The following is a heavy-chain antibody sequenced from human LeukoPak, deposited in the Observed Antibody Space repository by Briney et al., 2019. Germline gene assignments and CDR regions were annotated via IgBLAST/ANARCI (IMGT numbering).Heavy chain of an antibody. V-gene: IGHV1-2*02. J-gene: IGHJ4*02. Sequence: ASVKVSCMASGYTSTGYYMHWVRQAPGQGLEWMGWIDPNSGDTNYAQKFQGRVIMTRDTSISTAYMELSRLRSDDTAVYYCARDKSGNSGWYSYFDYWGQGTLVTVSS. CDR2: IDPNSGDT. CDR3: ARDKSGNSGWYSYFDY. CDR1: GYTSTGYY. D-gene: IGHD6-19*01.